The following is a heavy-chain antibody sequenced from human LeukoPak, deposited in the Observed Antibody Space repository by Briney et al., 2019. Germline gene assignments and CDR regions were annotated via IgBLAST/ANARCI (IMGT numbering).Heavy chain of an antibody. V-gene: IGHV1-2*02. CDR1: GYTFTGYY. CDR3: ARGPIGGLRKGFDI. CDR2: INPNSGGT. Sequence: VASVKVSCKASGYTFTGYYMHWVRQAPGQGLEWMGWINPNSGGTNYAQKFQGRVTMTRDTSISTAYMDLDGLISDDAAVYFCARGPIGGLRKGFDIWGQGTLVTVSS. J-gene: IGHJ4*02. D-gene: IGHD1-26*01.